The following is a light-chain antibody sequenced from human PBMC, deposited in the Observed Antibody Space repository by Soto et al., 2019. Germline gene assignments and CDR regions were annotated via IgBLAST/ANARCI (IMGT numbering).Light chain of an antibody. CDR2: DAS. J-gene: IGKJ1*01. Sequence: DIQMTQSPSTLSASVVDRVTITCRASQSISSWLAWYQQKPGTAPKLLIYDASTLESGVPSRFSGSGSGTEFTLTISSLQPDDFATYYCQQYNTYSWTFGQGTKV. CDR1: QSISSW. CDR3: QQYNTYSWT. V-gene: IGKV1-5*01.